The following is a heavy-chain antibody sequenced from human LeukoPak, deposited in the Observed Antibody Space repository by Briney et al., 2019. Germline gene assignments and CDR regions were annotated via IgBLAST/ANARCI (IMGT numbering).Heavy chain of an antibody. J-gene: IGHJ4*02. CDR1: GYSFTSYW. Sequence: GESLQISCKGSGYSFTSYWIGWVRPMPGKGLEWMGIIYPGDSDTRYSPSFQGQVTISADTSISTAYLQWSSLKASDTAMYYCARRISAAGLDYWGQGTLVTVSS. CDR3: ARRISAAGLDY. D-gene: IGHD6-13*01. CDR2: IYPGDSDT. V-gene: IGHV5-51*01.